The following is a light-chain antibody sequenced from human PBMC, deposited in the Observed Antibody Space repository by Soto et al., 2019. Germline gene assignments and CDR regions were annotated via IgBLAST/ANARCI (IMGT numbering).Light chain of an antibody. CDR1: SSDVGGYNF. CDR2: EVS. J-gene: IGLJ2*01. V-gene: IGLV2-8*01. CDR3: SSYAGSNTLA. Sequence: QSALTQPPSTSGSPVQSVTISCTGTSSDVGGYNFVSWYQQHPGKAPKLIIYEVSRRPSGVPDRFSGSKSGNTASLTVSGLQAEDEADYHGSSYAGSNTLAFGGGTKLTVL.